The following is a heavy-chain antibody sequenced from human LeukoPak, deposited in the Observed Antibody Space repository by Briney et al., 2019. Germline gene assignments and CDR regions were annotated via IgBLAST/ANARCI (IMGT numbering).Heavy chain of an antibody. J-gene: IGHJ4*02. CDR2: IWYDGSNK. V-gene: IGHV3-33*08. CDR1: GFTFSSYA. Sequence: GGSLRLSCAASGFTFSSYAMHWVRQAPGKGLEWVAVIWYDGSNKYYADSVKGRFTISRDNSKNTLYLQMNSLRVEDTAIYYCVKNDGWFHLAQWGQGTLVTVSS. CDR3: VKNDGWFHLAQ. D-gene: IGHD6-19*01.